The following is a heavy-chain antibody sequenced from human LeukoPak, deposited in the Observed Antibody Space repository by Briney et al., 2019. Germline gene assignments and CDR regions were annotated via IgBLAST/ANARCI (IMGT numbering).Heavy chain of an antibody. CDR2: INPNSGGT. J-gene: IGHJ5*02. Sequence: ASVKVSCKASGYTFTGHYMHWVRQAPGQGLEWMGWINPNSGGTNYTQKFQGRVTMTRDTSISTAYMELSRLRSDDTAVYYCARVRYCSSTSCYQRPYNWFDPWGQGTLVTVSS. CDR1: GYTFTGHY. D-gene: IGHD2-2*01. V-gene: IGHV1-2*02. CDR3: ARVRYCSSTSCYQRPYNWFDP.